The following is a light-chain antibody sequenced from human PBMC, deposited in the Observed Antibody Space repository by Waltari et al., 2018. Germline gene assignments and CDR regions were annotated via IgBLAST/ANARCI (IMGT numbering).Light chain of an antibody. CDR2: DAS. CDR1: HDISNY. J-gene: IGKJ2*01. Sequence: DIQMTQSPSSLSASVGDRVTITCQAIHDISNYLNWYQQKPGKAPKPLIYDASNLETGVPSRFSGSGSGTHFTLTISSLQPEDIATYSCQQSQGVPFTFGQGTKVDIK. CDR3: QQSQGVPFT. V-gene: IGKV1-33*01.